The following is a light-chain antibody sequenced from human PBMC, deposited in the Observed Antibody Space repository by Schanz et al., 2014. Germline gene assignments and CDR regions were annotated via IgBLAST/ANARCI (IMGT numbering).Light chain of an antibody. CDR1: SGHSNYA. CDR3: QTWGTGIRV. J-gene: IGLJ2*01. Sequence: QSVLTQSPSASASLGASVRLTCTLSSGHSNYAIAWHQQQPEKGPRYLMKVNSDGSHTKGDGIPDRFSGSSSGAERYLTIFSLQSEDEADYYCQTWGTGIRVFGGGTKLTVL. V-gene: IGLV4-69*01. CDR2: VNSDGSH.